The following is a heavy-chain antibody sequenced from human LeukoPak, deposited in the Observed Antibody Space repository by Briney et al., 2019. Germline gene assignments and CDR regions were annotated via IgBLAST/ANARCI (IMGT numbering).Heavy chain of an antibody. CDR3: ARDYCSTTMCHGYFDS. Sequence: LPGGSLRLSCTASGFTVSSNYMSWVRQAPGKGLEWVSLINTGGTTYYADSVKGRFTISRDNSKDTVFLQMNSLRAEDTAVYYCARDYCSTTMCHGYFDSWGQGTLVSVSS. J-gene: IGHJ4*02. CDR1: GFTVSSNY. D-gene: IGHD2-2*01. V-gene: IGHV3-53*01. CDR2: INTGGTT.